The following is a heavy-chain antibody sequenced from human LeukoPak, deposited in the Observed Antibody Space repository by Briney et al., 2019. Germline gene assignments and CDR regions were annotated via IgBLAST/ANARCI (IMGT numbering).Heavy chain of an antibody. V-gene: IGHV3-23*01. CDR1: GGSISSSN. Sequence: PSETLSLTCAVSGGSISSSNWWSWVRQAPGKGLEWVSAISGSGGSTYYADSVKGRFTISRDNSKNTLYLQMNSLRAEDTAVYYCAKEIRYFDLWGQGTLVTVSS. J-gene: IGHJ4*02. CDR2: ISGSGGST. D-gene: IGHD3-9*01. CDR3: AKEIRYFDL.